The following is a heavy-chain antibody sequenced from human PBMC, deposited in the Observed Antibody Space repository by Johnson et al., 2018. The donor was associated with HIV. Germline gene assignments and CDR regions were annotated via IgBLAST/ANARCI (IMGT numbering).Heavy chain of an antibody. CDR3: ARVVAFGWELNDAFDI. Sequence: QVQLVESGGGVVQPGGSLRLSCAASGFTFSSYGMHWVRQAPGKGLEWVTFIRYDGSNKYYADSVKGRFHISRDNSKNTLYLQMNSLRGEDTALYYCARVVAFGWELNDAFDIWGQGTMVTVSS. V-gene: IGHV3-30*02. CDR2: IRYDGSNK. J-gene: IGHJ3*02. CDR1: GFTFSSYG. D-gene: IGHD1-26*01.